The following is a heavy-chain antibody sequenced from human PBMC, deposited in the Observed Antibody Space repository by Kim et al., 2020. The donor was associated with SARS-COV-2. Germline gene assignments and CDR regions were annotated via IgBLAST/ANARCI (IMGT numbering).Heavy chain of an antibody. CDR2: ISSSSTI. Sequence: VGSLRLSCAASGFTFSSYSMNWVRQAPGKGLEWVSYISSSSTIYYADSVKGRFTISRDNAKNSLYLQMNSLRDEDTAVYYCARDRPYSSGWSAYYFDYWGQGTLVTVSS. CDR1: GFTFSSYS. V-gene: IGHV3-48*02. CDR3: ARDRPYSSGWSAYYFDY. J-gene: IGHJ4*02. D-gene: IGHD6-19*01.